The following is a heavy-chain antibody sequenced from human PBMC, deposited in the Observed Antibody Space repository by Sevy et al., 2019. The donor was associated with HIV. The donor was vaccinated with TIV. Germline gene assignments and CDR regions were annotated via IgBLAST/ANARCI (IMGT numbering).Heavy chain of an antibody. V-gene: IGHV3-21*01. CDR3: ARDRIAARTGGFWFDP. CDR1: GFTFSSYS. D-gene: IGHD6-6*01. Sequence: GGSLRLSCAASGFTFSSYSMNWVRQAPGKGLEWVSSISSSSSYIYYADSVKGRFTISRDNAKNSLYLQMNSLRAEDTAVYYCARDRIAARTGGFWFDPWGQGILVTVSS. CDR2: ISSSSSYI. J-gene: IGHJ5*02.